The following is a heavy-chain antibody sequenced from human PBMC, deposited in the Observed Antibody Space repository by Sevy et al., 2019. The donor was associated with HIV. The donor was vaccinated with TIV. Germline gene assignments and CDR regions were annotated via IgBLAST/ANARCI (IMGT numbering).Heavy chain of an antibody. V-gene: IGHV3-15*01. CDR3: ATGLGKSDFDY. CDR1: GFTFSNAW. Sequence: GGSLRLSCAASGFTFSNAWMSWVRQAPGKGLEWVGRIKSKIDGATREHAAPVKGRITISRDDSRNTLYLQMNSLKIEDTGVYYCATGLGKSDFDYWGQGTLVTVSS. CDR2: IKSKIDGATR. D-gene: IGHD3-9*01. J-gene: IGHJ4*02.